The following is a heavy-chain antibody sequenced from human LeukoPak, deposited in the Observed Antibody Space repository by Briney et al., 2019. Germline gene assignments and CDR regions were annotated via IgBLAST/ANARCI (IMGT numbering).Heavy chain of an antibody. CDR2: ISSSGGTT. D-gene: IGHD3-22*01. V-gene: IGHV3-48*03. Sequence: GGSLRLSCAASGFTFSSYEMNWVRQAPGKGLEWVSDISSSGGTTYYATSVKGRFTISRDNAKNSLYLQMSNLRAEDTAVYYCARAYYYDSGGFFSYFDYWGQGTLVTVSS. CDR3: ARAYYYDSGGFFSYFDY. CDR1: GFTFSSYE. J-gene: IGHJ4*02.